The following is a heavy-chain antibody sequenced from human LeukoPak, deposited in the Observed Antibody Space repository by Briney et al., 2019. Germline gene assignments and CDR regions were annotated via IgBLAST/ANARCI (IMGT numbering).Heavy chain of an antibody. J-gene: IGHJ6*03. CDR1: GYTFTGYY. CDR2: INPSGGST. V-gene: IGHV1-46*01. D-gene: IGHD3-3*01. CDR3: AISRDFWSGHYYMDV. Sequence: ASVKVSCKASGYTFTGYYMHWVRQAPGQGLEWMGIINPSGGSTSYAQKFQGRVTMTRDMSTSTVYMELSSLRSEDTAVYYCAISRDFWSGHYYMDVWGKGTTVTVSS.